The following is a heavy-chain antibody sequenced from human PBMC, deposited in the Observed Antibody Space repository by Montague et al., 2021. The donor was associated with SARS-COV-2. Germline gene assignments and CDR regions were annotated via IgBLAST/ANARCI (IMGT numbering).Heavy chain of an antibody. V-gene: IGHV4-59*01. D-gene: IGHD6-6*01. CDR1: GGSISSYY. J-gene: IGHJ4*02. CDR3: ARGREYSSSAGFDY. CDR2: IYYSGRT. Sequence: SETLSLTCTVSGGSISSYYFCWIRQPPGKGLEWIGYIYYSGRTNXNPSLKSRVTISVDTSKNQFSLKLSSVTAADTAVYYCARGREYSSSAGFDYWGQGTLVTVSS.